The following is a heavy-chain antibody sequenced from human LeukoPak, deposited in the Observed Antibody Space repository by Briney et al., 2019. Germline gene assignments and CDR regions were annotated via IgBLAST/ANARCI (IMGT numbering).Heavy chain of an antibody. CDR2: IKSKTDGGTT. J-gene: IGHJ3*01. Sequence: PGGSLRLSCEASGFPFSSYAMTWVRQAPGKGLEWVGRIKSKTDGGTTDYAAPVKGRFTISRDDSKNTLYLQMNSLKTEDTAVYYCTTELYYYDSSGYYWAWGQGTMVTVSS. CDR3: TTELYYYDSSGYYWA. CDR1: GFPFSSYA. D-gene: IGHD3-22*01. V-gene: IGHV3-15*01.